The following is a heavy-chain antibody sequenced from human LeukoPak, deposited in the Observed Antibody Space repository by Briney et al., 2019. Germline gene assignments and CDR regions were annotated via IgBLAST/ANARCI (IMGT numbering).Heavy chain of an antibody. V-gene: IGHV4-59*08. CDR2: IYYSGST. CDR1: GGSISSYY. J-gene: IGHJ6*02. CDR3: ARHGWYYDSNHYYHYGMDV. Sequence: SETLSLTCTVSGGSISSYYWSWIRQPPGKGLEWIGYIYYSGSTNYNPSLKGRVTISVDTSKNQFSLKLSSVTAADTAVYYCARHGWYYDSNHYYHYGMDVWGQGTTVTVSS. D-gene: IGHD3-22*01.